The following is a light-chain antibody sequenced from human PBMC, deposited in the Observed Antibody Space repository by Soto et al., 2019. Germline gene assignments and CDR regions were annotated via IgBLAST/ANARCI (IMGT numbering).Light chain of an antibody. V-gene: IGKV1-5*03. J-gene: IGKJ1*01. CDR2: KAS. Sequence: DIQMTQSPSTLSASVGDRVTITCRASQTLNNWLAWFQQKPGKAPTLLIYKASGLESGVPSRFSGSGSGTEFTLTISSLQPEDSSTYYCQQYNDYPWTFGQGTNVEIK. CDR3: QQYNDYPWT. CDR1: QTLNNW.